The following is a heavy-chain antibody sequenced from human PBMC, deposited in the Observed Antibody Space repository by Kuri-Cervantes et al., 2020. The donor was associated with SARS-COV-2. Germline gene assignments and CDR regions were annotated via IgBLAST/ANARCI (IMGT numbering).Heavy chain of an antibody. CDR2: ISYDGSNK. J-gene: IGHJ4*02. Sequence: GESLKISCAASGFTFSSYGMHWVRQAPGKGLEWVAVISYDGSNKYYADSVKGRFTISRDNSKNTLYLQMNSLRAEDTAVYYCAKDRIGVPDFWGQGTLVTVSS. CDR3: AKDRIGVPDF. D-gene: IGHD2-15*01. CDR1: GFTFSSYG. V-gene: IGHV3-30*18.